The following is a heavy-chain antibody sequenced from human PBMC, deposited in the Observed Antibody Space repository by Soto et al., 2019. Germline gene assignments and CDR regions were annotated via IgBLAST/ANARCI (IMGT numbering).Heavy chain of an antibody. D-gene: IGHD6-13*01. CDR1: GFTFSSYS. V-gene: IGHV3-21*01. CDR3: ARDLSGIAAAGLYFDY. J-gene: IGHJ4*02. CDR2: ISSSSSYI. Sequence: EVQLVESGGGLVKPGGSLRLSCAASGFTFSSYSMNWVRQAPGMGLEWVSSISSSSSYIYYADSVKGRFTISRDNAKNSLYLQMNSLRAEDTAVYYCARDLSGIAAAGLYFDYWGQGTLVTVSS.